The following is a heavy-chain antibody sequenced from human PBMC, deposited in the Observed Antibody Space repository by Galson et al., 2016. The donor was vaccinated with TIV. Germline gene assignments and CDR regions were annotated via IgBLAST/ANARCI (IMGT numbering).Heavy chain of an antibody. V-gene: IGHV1-46*01. D-gene: IGHD2-2*01. CDR3: AREMPATFFFDY. Sequence: SVKVSCKASGYTFTSYHLHWVRQAPGQGLEWMGIIKDTGVTTTYPQRFQGRLTITRDTSTTTVYMELSSLRSEDTAVYYCAREMPATFFFDYWGQGALVT. CDR1: GYTFTSYH. CDR2: IKDTGVTT. J-gene: IGHJ4*02.